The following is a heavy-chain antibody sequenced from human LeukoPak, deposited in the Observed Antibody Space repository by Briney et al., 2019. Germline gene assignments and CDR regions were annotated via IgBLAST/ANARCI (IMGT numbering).Heavy chain of an antibody. V-gene: IGHV3-21*01. J-gene: IGHJ4*02. D-gene: IGHD1-1*01. Sequence: PGGSLRLSCAASGITFNSYTMNWVRQAPGKGLEWVSSISSSSSYIYYAASVKGRFTISRGNAKNSLYLQMNRLRAEDTAVYYCARERQLERLAFGKEGSAFDYWGQGTLVTVSS. CDR1: GITFNSYT. CDR3: ARERQLERLAFGKEGSAFDY. CDR2: ISSSSSYI.